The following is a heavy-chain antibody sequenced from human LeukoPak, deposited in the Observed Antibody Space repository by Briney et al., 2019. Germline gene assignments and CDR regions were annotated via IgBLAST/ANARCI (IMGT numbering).Heavy chain of an antibody. CDR1: GGSISSGGYY. V-gene: IGHV4-61*08. D-gene: IGHD3-10*01. CDR2: IYHSGST. J-gene: IGHJ4*02. Sequence: PSETLSLTCTVSGGSISSGGYYWSWIRQPPGKGLEWIGYIYHSGSTYYNPSLKSRLTISIDTSKNQFSLKLRSVTAADTAVYYCARGSQTPDAGYWGPGTLVTVSP. CDR3: ARGSQTPDAGY.